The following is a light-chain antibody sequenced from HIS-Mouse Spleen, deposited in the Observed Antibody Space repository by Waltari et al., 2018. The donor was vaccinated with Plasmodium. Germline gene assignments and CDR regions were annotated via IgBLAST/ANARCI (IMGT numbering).Light chain of an antibody. V-gene: IGKV3-15*01. Sequence: EIVMTQSPATLSVSPGERATLPCRASQSVSSNFAWYQQKPGQAPRLLIYGASTRAPGIPARFSGSGSGTEFTLTISSLQSEDFAVYYCQQYNNWSFTFGPGTKVDIK. J-gene: IGKJ3*01. CDR3: QQYNNWSFT. CDR2: GAS. CDR1: QSVSSN.